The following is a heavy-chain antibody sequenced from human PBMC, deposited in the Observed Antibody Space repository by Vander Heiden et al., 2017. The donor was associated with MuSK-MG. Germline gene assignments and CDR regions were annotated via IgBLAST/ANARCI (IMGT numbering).Heavy chain of an antibody. V-gene: IGHV1-69*01. CDR3: ARDLSSYAFDL. D-gene: IGHD1-26*01. Sequence: QVQLVQSGAEVKKPGSSVKVSCKASGGTFSSYAISWVRQAPGQGLEWMGGIIPIFGTANDAQKFQGRVTITADEATSTAYMEMRRMRSEDTAVYYGARDLSSYAFDLWGRGTMVTVSS. J-gene: IGHJ2*01. CDR1: GGTFSSYA. CDR2: IIPIFGTA.